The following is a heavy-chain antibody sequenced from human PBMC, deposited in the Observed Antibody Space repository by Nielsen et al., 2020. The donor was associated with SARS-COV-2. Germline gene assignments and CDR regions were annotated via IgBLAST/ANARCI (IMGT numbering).Heavy chain of an antibody. V-gene: IGHV3-30-3*01. CDR2: ISYDGSKK. CDR3: AREVVPTRSYYYGMDV. D-gene: IGHD4-17*01. CDR1: GFILSTYS. J-gene: IGHJ6*02. Sequence: GGSLRLSCVASGFILSTYSMHWVRQAPGKGLEWVALISYDGSKKYYADSVKGRFTISRDNFKDTVFLQMDSLGADDTAVYYCAREVVPTRSYYYGMDVWGQGTTVTVSS.